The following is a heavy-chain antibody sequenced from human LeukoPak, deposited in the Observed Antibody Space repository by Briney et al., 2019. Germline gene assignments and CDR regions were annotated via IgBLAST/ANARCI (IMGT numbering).Heavy chain of an antibody. J-gene: IGHJ4*02. V-gene: IGHV3-43*02. CDR1: GFTFGDFA. CDR3: AKGLNGVSFSFDY. Sequence: GGSLRLSCAASGFTFGDFAMHWVRQTPGKGLERVSLISGDGLTTHYGDSVRGRFTISRNNSKNSLYLQMNGLRTEDTAFYYCAKGLNGVSFSFDYWGRGTLVTVSS. CDR2: ISGDGLTT. D-gene: IGHD2-8*01.